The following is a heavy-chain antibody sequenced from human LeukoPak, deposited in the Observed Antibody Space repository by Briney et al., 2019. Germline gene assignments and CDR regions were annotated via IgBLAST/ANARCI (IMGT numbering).Heavy chain of an antibody. V-gene: IGHV3-30*18. J-gene: IGHJ4*02. D-gene: IGHD3-22*01. Sequence: PGGSLRLSCAASGFTFSSYAMSWVRQAPGKGLEWVAVISYDGSNKYYADSVKGRFTISRDNSKNTLYLQMNSLRAEDTAVYYCAKEGGASYYDSSGYYSGGYFDYWGQGTLVTVSS. CDR3: AKEGGASYYDSSGYYSGGYFDY. CDR1: GFTFSSYA. CDR2: ISYDGSNK.